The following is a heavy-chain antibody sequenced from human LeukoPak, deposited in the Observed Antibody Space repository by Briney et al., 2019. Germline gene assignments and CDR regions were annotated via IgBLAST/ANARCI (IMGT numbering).Heavy chain of an antibody. CDR3: ARVWQYSRSSGAFDI. D-gene: IGHD6-6*01. Sequence: GSVKVSGKASGYSFTGYYMHWVGQAPGQGLEWMGWINPNSGGTNYAQNFQGRVTMTRDTSISTAYKDLSRLRSDDTVRDYSARVWQYSRSSGAFDIWGQGTMVTVSS. J-gene: IGHJ3*02. CDR2: INPNSGGT. CDR1: GYSFTGYY. V-gene: IGHV1-2*02.